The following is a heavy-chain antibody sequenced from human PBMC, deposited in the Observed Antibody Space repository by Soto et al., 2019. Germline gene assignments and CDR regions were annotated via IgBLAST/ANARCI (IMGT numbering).Heavy chain of an antibody. CDR3: AREHVGGAAAVLFDP. CDR1: GGSISTSNW. V-gene: IGHV4-4*02. CDR2: IYHSGST. Sequence: QVQLQESGPGLVKPSGTLSLTCAVSGGSISTSNWWSWVRQPPGKGLEWIGEIYHSGSTNYSPTLKRRLTIPVDKSMHQLSLSLRSVTATDTAMYYGAREHVGGAAAVLFDPWGQGTLVTVSS. D-gene: IGHD6-13*01. J-gene: IGHJ5*02.